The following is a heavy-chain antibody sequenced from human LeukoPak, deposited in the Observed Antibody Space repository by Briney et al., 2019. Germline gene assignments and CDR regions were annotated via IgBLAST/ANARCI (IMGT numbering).Heavy chain of an antibody. V-gene: IGHV4-39*01. CDR3: ARHGGSSWYRHPDY. D-gene: IGHD6-13*01. CDR1: GGAISSVSYC. Sequence: SQTLSLSCTVSGGAISSVSYCWGWIRQSPGNGLEWIGSIYYSGSTYYNPSLKSRVTISVDTYKNQFSLKLSSVTAADTAVYYCARHGGSSWYRHPDYWGQGTLVTVSS. J-gene: IGHJ4*02. CDR2: IYYSGST.